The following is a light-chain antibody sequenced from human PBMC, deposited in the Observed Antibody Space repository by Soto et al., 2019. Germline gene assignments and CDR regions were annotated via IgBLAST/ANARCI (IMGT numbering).Light chain of an antibody. CDR2: AAS. CDR1: ENIFKY. J-gene: IGKJ4*01. Sequence: DIQMIQSPATLSAYVGDRITITCRASENIFKYVAWYQQTSGSAPNLLIYAASDLESGVPSRFSGSGSGTEFSLTIDNLQPNDSANYYCQHYNTRSIAFGGGTKV. CDR3: QHYNTRSIA. V-gene: IGKV1-5*01.